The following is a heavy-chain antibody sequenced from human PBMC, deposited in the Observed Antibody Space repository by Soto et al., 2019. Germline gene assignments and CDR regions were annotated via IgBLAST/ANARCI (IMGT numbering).Heavy chain of an antibody. CDR3: ARAGHSSSSEGANWFDP. D-gene: IGHD6-6*01. CDR1: GGSISSGGYY. J-gene: IGHJ5*02. CDR2: IYYSGST. Sequence: QVQLQESGPGLVKPSQTLSLTCTVSGGSISSGGYYWSWIRQHPGKGLEWIGYIYYSGSTYFNPSLTSRLTISVDTSKNQFSLQLSSVTAAETAVYYCARAGHSSSSEGANWFDPWGQGTLVTVSA. V-gene: IGHV4-31*03.